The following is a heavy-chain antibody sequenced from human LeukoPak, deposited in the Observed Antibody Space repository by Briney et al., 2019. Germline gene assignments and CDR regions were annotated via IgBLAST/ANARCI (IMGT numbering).Heavy chain of an antibody. D-gene: IGHD6-19*01. CDR2: ISYDGSNK. V-gene: IGHV3-30*18. Sequence: GGSLRLSCAASGFTFSSYGMHWVRQAPGEGLEWVAVISYDGSNKYYADSVKGRLTISRDNSKNTLYLQMNSLRAEDTAVYYCAKSGRYSSGWYGPLYYYYGMDVWGKGTTVTVSS. CDR3: AKSGRYSSGWYGPLYYYYGMDV. CDR1: GFTFSSYG. J-gene: IGHJ6*04.